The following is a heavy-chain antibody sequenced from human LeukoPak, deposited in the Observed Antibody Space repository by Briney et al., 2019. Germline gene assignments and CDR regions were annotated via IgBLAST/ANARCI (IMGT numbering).Heavy chain of an antibody. J-gene: IGHJ6*02. V-gene: IGHV3-23*01. D-gene: IGHD2-2*02. CDR3: AKIVVPAAIRYYYYGMDV. CDR2: ISGSGGST. Sequence: ETLSLTCAVYGGSFSGYYWSWVRQAPGKGLEWVSAISGSGGSTYYADSVKGRFTISRDNSKNTLYLQMNSLRAEDTAVYYCAKIVVPAAIRYYYYGMDVWGQGTTVTVSS. CDR1: GGSFSGYY.